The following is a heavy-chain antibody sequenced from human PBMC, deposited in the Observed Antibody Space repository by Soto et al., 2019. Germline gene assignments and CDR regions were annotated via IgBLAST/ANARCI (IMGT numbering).Heavy chain of an antibody. J-gene: IGHJ4*02. Sequence: QVQLQESGPGLVKPSGTLSLTCAVSSGSVFSSNWWSWVRLPPGKGLEWIGETRNSGGANYNPSLQSRVTIPVDRSRNHIFLELSAVTAADTAVYYCASHLVMAGTRGFDHWGLGTLVTVSS. CDR2: TRNSGGA. D-gene: IGHD6-19*01. CDR1: SGSVFSSNW. V-gene: IGHV4-4*02. CDR3: ASHLVMAGTRGFDH.